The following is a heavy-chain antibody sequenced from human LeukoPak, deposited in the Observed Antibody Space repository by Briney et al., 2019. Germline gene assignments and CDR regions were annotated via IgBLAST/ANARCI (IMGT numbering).Heavy chain of an antibody. D-gene: IGHD1-20*01. J-gene: IGHJ1*01. CDR1: GGSISSGGYY. Sequence: PSQTLSLTCTVSGGSISSGGYYWSWIRQHPGKGLEWIGYIYYSGSTYYNPSLKSRVTISVDTSQNEFSLKLSSVTAADTALYYCARLPPGYNWNDASWGQGTLVTVSS. CDR2: IYYSGST. V-gene: IGHV4-31*03. CDR3: ARLPPGYNWNDAS.